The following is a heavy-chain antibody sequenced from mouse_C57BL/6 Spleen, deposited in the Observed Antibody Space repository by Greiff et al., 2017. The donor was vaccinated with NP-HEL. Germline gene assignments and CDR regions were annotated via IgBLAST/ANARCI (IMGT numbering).Heavy chain of an antibody. Sequence: VQLQESGPGLVAPSQSLSITCTVSGFSLTSYAISWVRQPPGKGLEWLGVIWTGGGTNYNSALKSSLSTSKDNSKSQVFLKMNSLQTDDTARYYCARNDYGSSFWYFDVWGTGTTVTVSS. D-gene: IGHD1-1*01. J-gene: IGHJ1*03. V-gene: IGHV2-9-1*01. CDR2: IWTGGGT. CDR3: ARNDYGSSFWYFDV. CDR1: GFSLTSYA.